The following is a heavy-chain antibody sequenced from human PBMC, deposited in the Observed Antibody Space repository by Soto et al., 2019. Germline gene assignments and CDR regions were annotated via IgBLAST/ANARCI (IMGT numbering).Heavy chain of an antibody. V-gene: IGHV5-51*01. Sequence: GESLKISFHGSGYIFTNYWIGWVRQMPGKGLEWMGIIYPGDSDTRYSPSFQGQVTISAVKYISTAYLQSSSLKATDTAMYYCAGLANIYDFDNWGHGTLVTVSS. J-gene: IGHJ4*01. CDR3: AGLANIYDFDN. CDR1: GYIFTNYW. D-gene: IGHD2-21*01. CDR2: IYPGDSDT.